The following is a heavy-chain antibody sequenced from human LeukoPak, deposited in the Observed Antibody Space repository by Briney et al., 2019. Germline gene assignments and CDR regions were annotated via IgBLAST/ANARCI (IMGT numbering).Heavy chain of an antibody. V-gene: IGHV2-5*02. CDR1: GVPLSTSGVG. Sequence: SGLTLVNPTQPLTLTCTFSGVPLSTSGVGVGWIRQPPGKAREWLALLYWDDDKRYSPSLKSRLTITKDTSKNQVVLTMTNMDPVDTATYYCAHLTVTTKFDCWGQGTLVTVSS. J-gene: IGHJ4*02. CDR2: LYWDDDK. D-gene: IGHD4-17*01. CDR3: AHLTVTTKFDC.